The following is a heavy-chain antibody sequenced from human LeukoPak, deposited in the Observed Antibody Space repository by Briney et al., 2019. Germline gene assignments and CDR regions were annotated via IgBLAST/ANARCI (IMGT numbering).Heavy chain of an antibody. CDR1: GLTFSRSI. V-gene: IGHV3-21*01. CDR3: ARGDNYDSSGYNYYYYYMDV. CDR2: ISSSSVYI. J-gene: IGHJ6*03. D-gene: IGHD3-22*01. Sequence: GGSLRLSCAASGLTFSRSIMSWVRQTPGKGLEWVSSISSSSVYIHYADLVKGRFTVSRDNAKNSLFLQMDSLRAEDTAVYYCARGDNYDSSGYNYYYYYMDVWGKGTTVTISS.